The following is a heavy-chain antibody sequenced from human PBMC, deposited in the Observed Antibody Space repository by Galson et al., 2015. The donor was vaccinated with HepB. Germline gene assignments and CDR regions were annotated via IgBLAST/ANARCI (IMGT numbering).Heavy chain of an antibody. CDR2: FDPEDGET. CDR3: ATGRYSSGWHDAFDI. V-gene: IGHV1-24*01. Sequence: SVKVSCKVSGYTLTELSMHWVRQAPGKGLEWMGGFDPEDGETIYAQKFQGRVTMTEDTSTDTAYMELSSLRSEDTAVYYCATGRYSSGWHDAFDIWGQGTMVTVSS. CDR1: GYTLTELS. D-gene: IGHD6-19*01. J-gene: IGHJ3*02.